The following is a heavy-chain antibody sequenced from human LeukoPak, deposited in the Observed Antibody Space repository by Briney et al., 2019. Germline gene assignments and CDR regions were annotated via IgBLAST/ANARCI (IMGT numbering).Heavy chain of an antibody. CDR3: ARDKWAYHFDY. D-gene: IGHD1-26*01. J-gene: IGHJ4*02. Sequence: GSLRLSCAASGFTFSDYYMSWIRQAPGKGLEWVSYINSSGSTIYYADSVKGRFTISRDNAKNSLYLQMNSLRAEDTAVYYCARDKWAYHFDYWGQGTLVTVSS. V-gene: IGHV3-11*04. CDR1: GFTFSDYY. CDR2: INSSGSTI.